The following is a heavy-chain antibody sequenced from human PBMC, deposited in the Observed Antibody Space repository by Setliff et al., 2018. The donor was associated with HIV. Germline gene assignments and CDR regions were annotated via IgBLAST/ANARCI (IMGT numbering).Heavy chain of an antibody. J-gene: IGHJ1*01. D-gene: IGHD2-21*02. CDR1: GGSIRSSSYY. CDR2: IYYRGST. Sequence: SETLSLTCNVSGGSIRSSSYYWGWIRQPPGKGLEWIGSIYYRGSTYYNPSLKSRLTISVDTSKNHFSLKLTSVTAADTAVYYRARQYGAVKSVVTVVAKYFPHWGQGTPVTVSS. V-gene: IGHV4-39*01. CDR3: ARQYGAVKSVVTVVAKYFPH.